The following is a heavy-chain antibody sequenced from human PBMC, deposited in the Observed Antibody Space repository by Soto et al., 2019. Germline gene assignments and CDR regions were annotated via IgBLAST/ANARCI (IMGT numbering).Heavy chain of an antibody. D-gene: IGHD3-3*01. Sequence: QVQLVQSGAEVKKPGASVKVSCKASGYTFMDYAISWVRQAPGQGLEWMGWISAYNGNTHYAQKLQGRVTMTTDTSTSTAYMELRSLRSDDTAVYSCARDIDPTRFVECTSIDYWVQGTLVTFSA. CDR1: GYTFMDYA. CDR3: ARDIDPTRFVECTSIDY. CDR2: ISAYNGNT. V-gene: IGHV1-18*01. J-gene: IGHJ4*02.